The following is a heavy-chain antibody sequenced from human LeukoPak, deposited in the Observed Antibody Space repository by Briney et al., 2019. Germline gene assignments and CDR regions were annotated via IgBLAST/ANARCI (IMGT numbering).Heavy chain of an antibody. CDR3: ARVSLGYCSSTSCYTGSVDNAFDI. CDR1: GGSISSYY. CDR2: IYYSGST. Sequence: SETLSLTCTVSGGSISSYYWSWIRQPPGKGLEWIGYIYYSGSTNYNPSLKSRVTISVDTSRNQFSLKLSSVTAADTAVYYCARVSLGYCSSTSCYTGSVDNAFDIWGQGTMVTVSS. V-gene: IGHV4-59*01. J-gene: IGHJ3*02. D-gene: IGHD2-2*02.